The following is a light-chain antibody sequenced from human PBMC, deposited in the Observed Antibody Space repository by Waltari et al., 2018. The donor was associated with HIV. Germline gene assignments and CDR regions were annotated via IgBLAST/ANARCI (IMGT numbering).Light chain of an antibody. CDR2: GAS. V-gene: IGKV3-15*01. Sequence: EIVMTQSAATLSVSPGGSATLSCRASQSVSSNLAWYQQKPGQAPRLLIYGASTRATGIPARFSGSGSGTEFTLTISSLQSEDFAVYYCQQYNNWPLTFGGGTKVEIK. J-gene: IGKJ4*01. CDR3: QQYNNWPLT. CDR1: QSVSSN.